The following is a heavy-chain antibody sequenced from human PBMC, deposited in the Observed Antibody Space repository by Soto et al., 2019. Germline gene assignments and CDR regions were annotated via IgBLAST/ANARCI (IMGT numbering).Heavy chain of an antibody. CDR2: IYWDDDK. D-gene: IGHD1-26*01. CDR1: GFSLSTSGVS. Sequence: QITLKASCPTLVKPTQTLTLTCTFSGFSLSTSGVSVGWIRQPPGKALEWLSLIYWDDDKRYSPSLKSRLTIPEDTSKNQVVLTMTNMDPVDTATYYCAHSALQTGDFDYWGQGTLVTVSS. V-gene: IGHV2-5*02. CDR3: AHSALQTGDFDY. J-gene: IGHJ4*02.